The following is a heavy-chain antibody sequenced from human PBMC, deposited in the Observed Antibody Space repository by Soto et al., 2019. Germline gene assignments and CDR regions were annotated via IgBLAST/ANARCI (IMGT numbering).Heavy chain of an antibody. V-gene: IGHV3-11*01. CDR3: ASQPYSYGSRNYYYYMDV. D-gene: IGHD5-18*01. CDR2: ISSSGSTI. CDR1: GFTFSDYY. J-gene: IGHJ6*03. Sequence: GGSLRLSCAASGFTFSDYYMSWIRQAPGKGLEWVSYISSSGSTIYYADSVKGRFTISRDNAKNSLYLQMNSLRAEDTAVYYCASQPYSYGSRNYYYYMDVWGKGTTVTVSS.